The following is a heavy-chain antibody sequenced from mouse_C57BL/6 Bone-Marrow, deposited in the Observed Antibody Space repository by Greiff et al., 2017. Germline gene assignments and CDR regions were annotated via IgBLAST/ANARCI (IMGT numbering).Heavy chain of an antibody. CDR3: ARGRAWFAY. V-gene: IGHV3-6*01. CDR1: GYSITSGYY. CDR2: ISYDGSN. J-gene: IGHJ3*01. Sequence: EVKLQESGPGLVKPSQSLSLTCSVTGYSITSGYYWNWIRQFPGNKLEWMGYISYDGSNNYNHSLKNRISITRNTSKNQFFLRLNSVTTEDTATYCFARGRAWFAYWGQGTLVTVSA. D-gene: IGHD3-1*01.